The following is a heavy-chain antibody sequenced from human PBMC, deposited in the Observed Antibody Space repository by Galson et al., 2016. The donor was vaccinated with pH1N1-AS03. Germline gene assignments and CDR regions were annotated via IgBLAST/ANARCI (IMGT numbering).Heavy chain of an antibody. Sequence: SLRLSCAASGFTLSHYGMHWVRQAPGKGLEWVGINRYYGSSEYYGDSMKGRISISRDNSQNTISLQMNSLRVEDTAVYYCVRGSGYYFDSWGQGTLVIVSS. CDR1: GFTLSHYG. CDR2: NRYYGSSE. D-gene: IGHD3-3*01. J-gene: IGHJ4*02. CDR3: VRGSGYYFDS. V-gene: IGHV3-33*08.